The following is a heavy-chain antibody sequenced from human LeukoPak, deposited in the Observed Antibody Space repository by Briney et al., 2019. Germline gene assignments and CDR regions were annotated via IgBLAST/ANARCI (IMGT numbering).Heavy chain of an antibody. CDR1: GGTFSSYA. D-gene: IGHD3-22*01. CDR2: IIPIFGTA. CDR3: ARERYYYDSSAGYYMDV. V-gene: IGHV1-69*13. J-gene: IGHJ6*03. Sequence: GASVKVSCKASGGTFSSYAISWVRQAPGQGLEWMGGIIPIFGTANYAQKFQGRVTITADESTSTAYMELSSLRSEDTAVYYRARERYYYDSSAGYYMDVWGKGTTVTVSS.